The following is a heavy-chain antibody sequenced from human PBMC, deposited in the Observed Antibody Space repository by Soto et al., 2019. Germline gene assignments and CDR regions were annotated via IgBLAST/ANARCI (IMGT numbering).Heavy chain of an antibody. D-gene: IGHD5-12*01. CDR2: IIPIFGTA. Sequence: ISRVRQDTAQGLEWMGGIIPIFGTANYAQKFQGRVTIKADESTSTAYMELSSLGSEDSAVDYCARSLCLGYSGHDSGFDDWGQGTLVTVSS. J-gene: IGHJ4*02. CDR3: ARSLCLGYSGHDSGFDD. V-gene: IGHV1-69*01.